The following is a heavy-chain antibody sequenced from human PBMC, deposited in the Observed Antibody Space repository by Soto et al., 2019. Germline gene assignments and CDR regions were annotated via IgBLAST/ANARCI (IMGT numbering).Heavy chain of an antibody. CDR2: VYYTGTT. V-gene: IGHV4-59*01. CDR1: GGSIDSYY. CDR3: ARGYCSSTICYIWDNWFDP. Sequence: SETLSLTCTVSGGSIDSYYWTWIRQPPGKGLEWIGYVYYTGTTTYSPSLKSRVTISVDTSKNQFSLKLSSVTAADTAVYYCARGYCSSTICYIWDNWFDPWGQGTLVTSPQ. D-gene: IGHD2-2*02. J-gene: IGHJ5*02.